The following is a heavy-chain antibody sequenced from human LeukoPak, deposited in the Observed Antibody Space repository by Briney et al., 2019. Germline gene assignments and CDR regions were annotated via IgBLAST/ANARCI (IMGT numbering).Heavy chain of an antibody. V-gene: IGHV3-11*01. CDR1: KFTFSDYY. CDR3: AKDRSIGTYYTFDH. Sequence: GGSLRLSCAASKFTFSDYYMSWIRQTPGKGLEWVSYISSSGSSIHNAESVKGRFTISRDNAKNSLYLQMNSLRAEDTAVYYCAKDRSIGTYYTFDHWGQGSLVTVSS. CDR2: ISSSGSSI. J-gene: IGHJ4*02. D-gene: IGHD1-26*01.